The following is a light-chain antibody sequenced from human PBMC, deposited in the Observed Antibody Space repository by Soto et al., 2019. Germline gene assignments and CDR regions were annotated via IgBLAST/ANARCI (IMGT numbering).Light chain of an antibody. J-gene: IGKJ3*01. CDR3: QQYYTAQLT. V-gene: IGKV4-1*01. Sequence: EIVLMQSPGTLSLSPGEGATLSCRASQSVNNNYLAWYQQRPRQPPKLLIYWASTRESGVPDRFSGSGSGTDFTLTISSLQAEDVAVYYCQQYYTAQLTFGPGTKVDIK. CDR2: WAS. CDR1: QSVNNNY.